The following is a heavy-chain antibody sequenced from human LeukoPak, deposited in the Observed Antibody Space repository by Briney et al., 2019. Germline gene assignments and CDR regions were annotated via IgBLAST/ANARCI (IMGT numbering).Heavy chain of an antibody. D-gene: IGHD6-19*01. V-gene: IGHV3-33*01. CDR2: IWYDGSEK. J-gene: IGHJ4*02. CDR1: GFAFSNNG. CDR3: ARLGSAWSLDF. Sequence: GGSLRFSCAASGFAFSNNGMHWLRQAPGKGLEWVSTIWYDGSEKYSVDSVKGRFTISRDDSKNTLYLQMSSLRVEDTAVYYCARLGSAWSLDFWGQGTLVTVSS.